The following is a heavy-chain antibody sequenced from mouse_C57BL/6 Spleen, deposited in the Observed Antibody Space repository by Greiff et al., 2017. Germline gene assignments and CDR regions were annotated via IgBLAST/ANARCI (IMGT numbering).Heavy chain of an antibody. CDR3: ARELAGTDFDY. CDR2: IYPSDSET. V-gene: IGHV1-61*01. Sequence: QVQLQQPGAELVRPGSSVKLSCKASGYTFTSYWMDWVKQRPGQGLEWIGNIYPSDSETHYNQKFKDKATLTVDKSSSTAYMQLSSLTSEDSAVYDCARELAGTDFDYWGQGTTLTVSS. CDR1: GYTFTSYW. J-gene: IGHJ2*01. D-gene: IGHD4-1*01.